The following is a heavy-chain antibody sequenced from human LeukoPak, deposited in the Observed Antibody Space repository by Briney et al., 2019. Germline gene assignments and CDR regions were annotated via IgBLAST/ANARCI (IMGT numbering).Heavy chain of an antibody. D-gene: IGHD5-24*01. J-gene: IGHJ4*02. Sequence: SETLSLTCPVSGGSISSGAYCWNWIRQRPGKGLEWIGYIFHSGSTYYKPSVKSRVTISVDTSKNQLSLSLTAVTAADTAVYYCARDRRDGYSVWGQGTQVTVSS. CDR1: GGSISSGAYC. CDR3: ARDRRDGYSV. V-gene: IGHV4-31*03. CDR2: IFHSGST.